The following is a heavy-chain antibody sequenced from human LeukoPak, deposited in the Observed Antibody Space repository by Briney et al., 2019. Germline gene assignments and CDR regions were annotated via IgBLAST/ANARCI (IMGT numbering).Heavy chain of an antibody. CDR1: GFTFSSYA. Sequence: GGSLRLSCAASGFTFSSYAMHWVRQAPGKGLEWVAVISYDGSNKYYADSVKGRFTISRDNSKNTLYLQMNSLRAEDTAVYYCARDLGSSSLYPSYLVDYYYYYGMDVWGQGTTVTVSS. CDR3: ARDLGSSSLYPSYLVDYYYYYGMDV. V-gene: IGHV3-30*04. CDR2: ISYDGSNK. D-gene: IGHD6-13*01. J-gene: IGHJ6*02.